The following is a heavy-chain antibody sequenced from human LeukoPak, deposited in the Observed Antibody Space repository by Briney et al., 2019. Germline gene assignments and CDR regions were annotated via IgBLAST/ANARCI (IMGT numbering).Heavy chain of an antibody. CDR2: IWYDGSNK. Sequence: GSLRLSCAASGFTFSSYGMHWVRQAPGKGLEWVAVIWYDGSNKYYADSVKGRFTISRDNFKNTLYLQMNSLRAEDTAVYYCAREGVLRYFDWLLYRWGQGTLVTVSS. V-gene: IGHV3-33*01. CDR1: GFTFSSYG. D-gene: IGHD3-9*01. J-gene: IGHJ4*02. CDR3: AREGVLRYFDWLLYR.